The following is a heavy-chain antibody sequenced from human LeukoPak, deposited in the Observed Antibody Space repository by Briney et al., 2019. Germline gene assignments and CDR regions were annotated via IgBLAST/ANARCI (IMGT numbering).Heavy chain of an antibody. D-gene: IGHD3-16*01. J-gene: IGHJ3*02. CDR3: AKFGAFDI. CDR2: ISYDGSNK. V-gene: IGHV3-30*18. CDR1: GFTFSSYG. Sequence: GGSLRLSCAASGFTFSSYGMHWVRQAPGKGLEWVAVISYDGSNKYYADSVKGRFTISRDNPKNTLYLQMNSLRAEDTAVYYCAKFGAFDIWGQGTMVTVSS.